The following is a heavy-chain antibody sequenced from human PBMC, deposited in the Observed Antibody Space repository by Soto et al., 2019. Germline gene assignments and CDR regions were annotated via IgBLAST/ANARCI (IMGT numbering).Heavy chain of an antibody. J-gene: IGHJ3*02. CDR1: GGSISSGGYY. CDR3: EPLILTGYYDAFDI. V-gene: IGHV4-31*03. D-gene: IGHD3-9*01. CDR2: IYYSGST. Sequence: SETLSLTCTVSGGSISSGGYYWSWIRQHPGKGLEWIGYIYYSGSTYYNPSLKSRVTISVDTSKNQFSLKLSSVTAADTAVYYCEPLILTGYYDAFDIWGQGTMVTVSS.